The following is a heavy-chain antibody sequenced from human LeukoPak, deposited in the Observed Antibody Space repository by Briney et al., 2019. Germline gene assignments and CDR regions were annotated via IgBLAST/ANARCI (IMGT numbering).Heavy chain of an antibody. D-gene: IGHD6-19*01. CDR1: GGSISSYY. CDR3: ARGGGIAVAGYYYYMDV. CDR2: VYYSGST. J-gene: IGHJ6*03. Sequence: SETLSLTCTVSGGSISSYYWSWIRQPPGKGLEWIGYVYYSGSTNYNPSLKSRVTISVDTSKNQFSLKLSSVTAADTAVYYCARGGGIAVAGYYYYMDVWGKGTTVTVSS. V-gene: IGHV4-59*01.